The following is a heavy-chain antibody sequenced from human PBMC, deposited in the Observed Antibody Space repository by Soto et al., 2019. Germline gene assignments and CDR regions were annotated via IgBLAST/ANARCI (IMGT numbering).Heavy chain of an antibody. CDR1: GGSMTSGDQY. CDR3: ARELPQRQGRNMDV. V-gene: IGHV4-31*03. Sequence: SETLSLTCTVTGGSMTSGDQYWTWIRHRPGEGLEWFGYINHRGSLYYNPSLKSRVSMSVDTSKNQFSLNLSSLTAADRAVYYCARELPQRQGRNMDVWGQGTTVTVSS. J-gene: IGHJ6*02. CDR2: INHRGSL. D-gene: IGHD1-1*01.